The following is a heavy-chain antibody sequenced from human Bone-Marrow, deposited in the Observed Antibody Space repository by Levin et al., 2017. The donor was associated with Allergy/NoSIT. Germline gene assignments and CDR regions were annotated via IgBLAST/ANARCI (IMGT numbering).Heavy chain of an antibody. CDR3: ARSFGYCDATTCHFSGHFDY. Sequence: ASGPTLVKPSQTLTLTCSFSGFSLSTSGTRVSWIRQSPGKALEWLARIDWDDEKFYSASLKTRLTISKDTSKNQVVLTMTTMDPVDTATYFCARSFGYCDATTCHFSGHFDYWGQGTLVTVSS. CDR1: GFSLSTSGTR. CDR2: IDWDDEK. J-gene: IGHJ4*02. V-gene: IGHV2-70*04. D-gene: IGHD2-2*03.